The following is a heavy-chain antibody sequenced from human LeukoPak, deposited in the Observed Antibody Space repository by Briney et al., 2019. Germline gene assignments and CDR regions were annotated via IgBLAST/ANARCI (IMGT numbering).Heavy chain of an antibody. CDR2: INPNSGGT. V-gene: IGHV1-2*06. J-gene: IGHJ4*02. D-gene: IGHD2-8*01. CDR1: GYTFTSYY. CDR3: ARVHCTNGVCYLFDY. Sequence: ASVKVSCKASGYTFTSYYMHWVRQAPGQGLERMGRINPNSGGTNYAQKFQGRVTMTRDTSISTAYMELSRLRSDDTAVYYCARVHCTNGVCYLFDYWGQGTLVTVSS.